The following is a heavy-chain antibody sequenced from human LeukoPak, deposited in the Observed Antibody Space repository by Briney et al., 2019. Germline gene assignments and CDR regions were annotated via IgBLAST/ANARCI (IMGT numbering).Heavy chain of an antibody. V-gene: IGHV3-23*01. Sequence: GGSLRLSCAASGFTFSSYAMSWVRQAPGKGLEWVSAISGSGGSTYYADSVKGRFTISRDNSKNTLYLQMNSLGAEDTAVYYCAKDSNSIRDYYYYYMDVWGKGTTVTVSS. J-gene: IGHJ6*03. CDR1: GFTFSSYA. CDR3: AKDSNSIRDYYYYYMDV. D-gene: IGHD4-11*01. CDR2: ISGSGGST.